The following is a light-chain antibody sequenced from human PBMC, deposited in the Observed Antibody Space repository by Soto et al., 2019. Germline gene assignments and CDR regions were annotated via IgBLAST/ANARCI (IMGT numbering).Light chain of an antibody. CDR2: KVS. Sequence: DVVLTQSPLSLPVALGQPASISCRSSQSLVFSDGNIYLNWFHQRPGQSPRRLIYKVSNRDSGVPERFSGSGSCTDFTLKISRVEAEDVGVSYCMQGKRWLWTVGQGTKVESK. J-gene: IGKJ1*01. V-gene: IGKV2-30*01. CDR3: MQGKRWLWT. CDR1: QSLVFSDGNIY.